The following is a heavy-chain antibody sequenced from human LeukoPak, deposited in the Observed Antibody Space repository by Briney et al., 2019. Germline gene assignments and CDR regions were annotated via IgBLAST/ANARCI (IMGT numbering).Heavy chain of an antibody. J-gene: IGHJ4*02. CDR2: INHSGST. V-gene: IGHV4-34*01. Sequence: PSETLSLTCAVYGGSFSGYYWSWIRQPPGKGLEWIGEINHSGSTNYNPSLKSRVTISVDTSKNQFSLKLSSVTAADTAVYYCARALTVAGTGVQWDYWGQETLVTVSS. D-gene: IGHD6-19*01. CDR3: ARALTVAGTGVQWDY. CDR1: GGSFSGYY.